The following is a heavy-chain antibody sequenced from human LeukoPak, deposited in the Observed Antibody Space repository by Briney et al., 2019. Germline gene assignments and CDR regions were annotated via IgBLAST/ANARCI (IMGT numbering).Heavy chain of an antibody. D-gene: IGHD3-22*01. V-gene: IGHV4-31*09. CDR1: GGSISSGGYY. J-gene: IGHJ1*01. CDR2: IYYSGST. CDR3: LGNYYDSSGYFH. Sequence: SETLSLTCTVSGGSISSGGYYWSWIRQHPGKGLEWIGYIYYSGSTYYNPSLKSRVTISVDTSKNQFSLKLSSVTAADTAVYYCLGNYYDSSGYFHWGQGTLVTVSS.